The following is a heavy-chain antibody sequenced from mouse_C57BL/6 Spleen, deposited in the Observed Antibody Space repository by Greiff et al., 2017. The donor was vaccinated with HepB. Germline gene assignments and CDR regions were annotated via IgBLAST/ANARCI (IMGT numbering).Heavy chain of an antibody. CDR3: ARLGQLRLRRGMDY. CDR2: IYPRDGST. CDR1: GYTFTSYD. V-gene: IGHV1-85*01. J-gene: IGHJ4*01. Sequence: VQLQESGPELVKPGASVKLSCKASGYTFTSYDINWVKQRPGQGLEWIGWIYPRDGSTKCNEKFKGKATLTVDTSSSTAYMELHSLTSEDSAVYFCARLGQLRLRRGMDYWGQGTSVTVSS. D-gene: IGHD3-2*02.